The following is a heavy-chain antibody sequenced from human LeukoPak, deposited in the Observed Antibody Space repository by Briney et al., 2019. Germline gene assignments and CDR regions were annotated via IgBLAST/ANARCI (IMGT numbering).Heavy chain of an antibody. CDR2: ISGSGGST. D-gene: IGHD3-22*01. CDR1: GFTFSSYA. CDR3: AKSTDYYDSSGSDY. Sequence: GGSLRLSCAASGFTFSSYAMSWVRQAPGKGLEWVSAISGSGGSTYSADSVKGRFTISRDNSKNTLYLQMNSLRAEDTAVYYCAKSTDYYDSSGSDYWGQGTLVTVSS. V-gene: IGHV3-23*01. J-gene: IGHJ4*02.